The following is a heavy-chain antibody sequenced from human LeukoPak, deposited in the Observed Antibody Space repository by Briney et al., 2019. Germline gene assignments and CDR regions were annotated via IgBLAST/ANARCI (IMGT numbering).Heavy chain of an antibody. CDR2: ISSSGSTI. D-gene: IGHD3-16*01. CDR3: ARAPRGEGYFDY. CDR1: GFTFSSYE. J-gene: IGHJ4*02. V-gene: IGHV3-48*03. Sequence: QPGGSLRLSCAASGFTFSSYEMNWVRQALGKGLEWVSYISSSGSTIYYADSVKGRFTISRDNAKNSLYLQMNSLRAEDTAVYYCARAPRGEGYFDYWGQGTLVTVSS.